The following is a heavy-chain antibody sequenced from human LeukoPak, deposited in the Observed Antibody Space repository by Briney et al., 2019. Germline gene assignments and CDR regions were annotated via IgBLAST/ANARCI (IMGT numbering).Heavy chain of an antibody. Sequence: ASVKVSCKASGYTFTGYYMHWVRQAPGQGLEWMGWINPNTGGTNYAQKFQGRVTMTRDTSINTAYMELSRLRSDDTALYHCARDVGTNYGGIDPLGQGTLVTVSS. CDR3: ARDVGTNYGGIDP. CDR1: GYTFTGYY. J-gene: IGHJ5*02. V-gene: IGHV1-2*02. D-gene: IGHD4/OR15-4a*01. CDR2: INPNTGGT.